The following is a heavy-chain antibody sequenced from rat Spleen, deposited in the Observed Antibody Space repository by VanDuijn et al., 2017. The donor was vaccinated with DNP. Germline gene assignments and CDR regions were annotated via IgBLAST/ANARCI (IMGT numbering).Heavy chain of an antibody. CDR1: GFTFSNYD. D-gene: IGHD1-4*01. J-gene: IGHJ1*01. CDR3: ARQVPGYQYWYFDF. Sequence: EVQLVESGGGLVQPGRSLKLSCAASGFTFSNYDMAWVRQAPTKGLEWVASISPLGGSTYYRDSVKGRFTVSRDNAKSTLYLQMDSLRSEDTATYYCARQVPGYQYWYFDFWGPGTMVTVSS. CDR2: ISPLGGST. V-gene: IGHV5-25*01.